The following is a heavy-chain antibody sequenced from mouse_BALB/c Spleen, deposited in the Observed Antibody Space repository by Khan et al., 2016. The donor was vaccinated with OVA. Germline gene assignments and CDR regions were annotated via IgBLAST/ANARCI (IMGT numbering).Heavy chain of an antibody. CDR3: ARGGAAYYRYDGGAMDY. J-gene: IGHJ4*01. D-gene: IGHD2-14*01. V-gene: IGHV9-4*02. CDR2: INTHSGVP. Sequence: VVSGPELKKSGETVRISCKASGYTFTTAGMQWVQKMPGKGLKWIGWINTHSGVPKYAEDFKGRFAFSLETSASTAYLQITNPKNVDTATYFCARGGAAYYRYDGGAMDYWGQGTSVTVSS. CDR1: GYTFTTAG.